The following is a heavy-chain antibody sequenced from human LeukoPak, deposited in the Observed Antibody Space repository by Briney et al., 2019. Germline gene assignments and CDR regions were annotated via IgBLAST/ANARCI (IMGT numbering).Heavy chain of an antibody. Sequence: GGSLRLSCAASGFSFNNAWMTWVRQAPGKGLEWVAFIRYDGSNKYYADSVKGRFTISRDNSKNTLYLQMNSLRAEDTAVYYCAKAPSGSYSWYDYWGQGTLVTVSS. CDR3: AKAPSGSYSWYDY. D-gene: IGHD1-26*01. J-gene: IGHJ4*02. CDR2: IRYDGSNK. V-gene: IGHV3-30*02. CDR1: GFSFNNAW.